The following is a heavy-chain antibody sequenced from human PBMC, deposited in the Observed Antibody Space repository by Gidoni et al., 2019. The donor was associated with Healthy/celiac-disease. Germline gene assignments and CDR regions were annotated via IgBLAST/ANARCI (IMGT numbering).Heavy chain of an antibody. V-gene: IGHV3-9*01. J-gene: IGHJ4*02. Sequence: EVQLVESGGGLVQPGRSLRLSCAASGFTFDDYAMHWVRQAPGKGLVWFSCISWNSGSIGYEDSVKGRFTISRDNAKNSLYLQMNSLRAEDTALYYCAKEAEYYDFWSGSLDYWGQGTLVTVSS. CDR3: AKEAEYYDFWSGSLDY. CDR2: ISWNSGSI. CDR1: GFTFDDYA. D-gene: IGHD3-3*01.